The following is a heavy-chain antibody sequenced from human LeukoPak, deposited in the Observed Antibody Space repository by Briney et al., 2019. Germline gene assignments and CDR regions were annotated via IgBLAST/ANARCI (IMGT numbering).Heavy chain of an antibody. Sequence: GGSLRLSCAASGFTFSNYWMAWVRQAPGKGPERVANINLDGSQKYYVDSVKGRFTISRDNAENSLYLQMNSLRAEDTALYYCARKRPNYFDYWGQGTLVTVPS. CDR1: GFTFSNYW. CDR3: ARKRPNYFDY. V-gene: IGHV3-7*01. CDR2: INLDGSQK. J-gene: IGHJ4*02.